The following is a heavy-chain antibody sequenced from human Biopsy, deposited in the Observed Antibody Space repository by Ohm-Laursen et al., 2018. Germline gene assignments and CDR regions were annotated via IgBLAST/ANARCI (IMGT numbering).Heavy chain of an antibody. CDR3: AKPRTGLVHYFEN. CDR2: INWDGGGA. D-gene: IGHD1-14*01. CDR1: GFSFGDYT. J-gene: IGHJ4*02. V-gene: IGHV3-43*01. Sequence: SLRLSCAASGFSFGDYTMHWVRQAPGKGLEWVSFINWDGGGAKYADSVKGRFTISRDNNKNSLYLQMDSLKTEDTALYYCAKPRTGLVHYFENWGQGTLVTVSS.